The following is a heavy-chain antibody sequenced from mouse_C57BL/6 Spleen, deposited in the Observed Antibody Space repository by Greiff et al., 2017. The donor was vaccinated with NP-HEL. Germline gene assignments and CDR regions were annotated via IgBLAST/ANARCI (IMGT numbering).Heavy chain of an antibody. CDR1: GFNIKDDY. CDR3: TTDYYSNYNAMDY. Sequence: VQLKESGAELVRPGASVKLSCTASGFNIKDDYMHWVKQRPEQGLEWIGWIDPENGDTEYASKFQGKATITADTSSNTAYLQLSSLTSEDTAVYYCTTDYYSNYNAMDYWGQGTSVTVSS. CDR2: IDPENGDT. V-gene: IGHV14-4*01. J-gene: IGHJ4*01. D-gene: IGHD2-5*01.